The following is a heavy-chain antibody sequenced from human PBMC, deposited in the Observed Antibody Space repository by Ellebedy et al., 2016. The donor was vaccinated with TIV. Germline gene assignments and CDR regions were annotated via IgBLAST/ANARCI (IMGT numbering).Heavy chain of an antibody. V-gene: IGHV1-46*01. CDR3: ARGRAGLYDY. Sequence: ASVKVSXXAFGYTFTSYYIHWVRQAPRQGLEWMGIINPSGGTTNYARKFQDRVTMTRNTSISTAYMELSGLRSEDTAVYYCARGRAGLYDYWGQGALVTVSS. CDR1: GYTFTSYY. D-gene: IGHD3/OR15-3a*01. J-gene: IGHJ4*02. CDR2: INPSGGTT.